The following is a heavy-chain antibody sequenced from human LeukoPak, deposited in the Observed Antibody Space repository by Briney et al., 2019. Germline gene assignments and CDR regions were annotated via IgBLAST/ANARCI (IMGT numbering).Heavy chain of an antibody. CDR1: GFSFRSYW. CDR2: IKPDGSDK. Sequence: PGGSLRLSCVASGFSFRSYWMSWVRQAPGKGLECVAKIKPDGSDKFYEDSVKGRFTISRDNAKNSLYLQMYSLRAEDTALYYCAKGDTMVLTDYYYGMDVWGQGTTVTVSS. V-gene: IGHV3-7*03. J-gene: IGHJ6*02. CDR3: AKGDTMVLTDYYYGMDV. D-gene: IGHD4/OR15-4a*01.